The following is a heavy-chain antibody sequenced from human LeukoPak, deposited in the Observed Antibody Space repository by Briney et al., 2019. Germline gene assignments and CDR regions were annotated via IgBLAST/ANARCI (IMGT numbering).Heavy chain of an antibody. CDR3: ARDGGGGYNQIDH. J-gene: IGHJ4*02. Sequence: GGSLRLSCAASGFTVSAYAMAWVRQAPGKGLEWVSTIYDDNTYYADSVKGRFAISTDNSKNTLYLQMDTLRGDDTAVYFCARDGGGGYNQIDHWGQGTLVTVSS. D-gene: IGHD5-24*01. CDR1: GFTVSAYA. CDR2: IYDDNT. V-gene: IGHV3-23*01.